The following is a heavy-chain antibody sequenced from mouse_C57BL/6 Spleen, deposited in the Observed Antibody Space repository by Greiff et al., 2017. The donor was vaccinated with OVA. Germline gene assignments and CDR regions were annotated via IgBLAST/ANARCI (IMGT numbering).Heavy chain of an antibody. CDR2: ISSGSSTI. Sequence: EVQRVESGGGLVKPGGSLKLSCAASGFTFSDYGMHWVRQAPEKGLEWVAYISSGSSTIYYADTVKGRFTISRDNAKNTLFLQMTSLRSEDTAMYYCARRGIYYYGSSEYYYAMDYWGQGTSVTVSS. D-gene: IGHD1-1*01. J-gene: IGHJ4*01. V-gene: IGHV5-17*01. CDR3: ARRGIYYYGSSEYYYAMDY. CDR1: GFTFSDYG.